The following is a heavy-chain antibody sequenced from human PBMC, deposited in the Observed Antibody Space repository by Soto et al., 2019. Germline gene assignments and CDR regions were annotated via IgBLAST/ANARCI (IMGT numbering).Heavy chain of an antibody. CDR2: VYYSGNT. CDR1: GGSISGYY. D-gene: IGHD6-13*01. Sequence: PSETLSLTCTVSGGSISGYYWSWIRQPPGKGLEWIGYVYYSGNTNYNPSLKSRVTISVDTSKNQFSLKLSSVTAADTAVYYCAKVDGWIAAPNYYYYGMDVWGQGTTVTVSS. V-gene: IGHV4-59*01. CDR3: AKVDGWIAAPNYYYYGMDV. J-gene: IGHJ6*02.